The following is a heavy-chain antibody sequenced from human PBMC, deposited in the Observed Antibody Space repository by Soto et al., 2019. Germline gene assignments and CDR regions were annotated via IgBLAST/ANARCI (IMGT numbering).Heavy chain of an antibody. CDR2: IYYSGST. CDR1: GGSVSSGSYY. V-gene: IGHV4-61*01. Sequence: PSETLSLTCTVSGGSVSSGSYYWSWIRQPPGKGLEWIGYIYYSGSTNYNPSLKSRVTISVDTSKNQFSLKLSSVTAADTAVYYCARDGSGDGYNLYYFDYWGQGTLVTVSS. D-gene: IGHD5-12*01. CDR3: ARDGSGDGYNLYYFDY. J-gene: IGHJ4*02.